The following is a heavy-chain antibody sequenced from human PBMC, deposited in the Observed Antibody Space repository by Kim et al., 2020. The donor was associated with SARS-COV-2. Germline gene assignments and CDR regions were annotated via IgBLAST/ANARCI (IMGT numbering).Heavy chain of an antibody. D-gene: IGHD3-10*01. CDR2: IVVGSGNT. Sequence: SVKVSCKASGFTFTSSAVRWVRQARGQRLEWIGWIVVGSGNTNYAQKFQERVTITRDMSTSTAYMELSSLRSEDTAVYYCAALWFGDLSPYYWGQGTRVTVSS. V-gene: IGHV1-58*01. J-gene: IGHJ4*02. CDR3: AALWFGDLSPYY. CDR1: GFTFTSSA.